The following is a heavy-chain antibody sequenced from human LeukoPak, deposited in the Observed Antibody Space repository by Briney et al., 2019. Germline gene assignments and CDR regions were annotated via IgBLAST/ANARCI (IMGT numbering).Heavy chain of an antibody. CDR3: ARGARGYGSFDY. CDR1: GGSFSGYY. Sequence: SETLSLTCAVYGGSFSGYYWSWIRQPPGKGLEWIGEINHSGSTNYNPPLKSRVTISVDTSKNQFSLKLSSVTAADTAVYYCARGARGYGSFDYWGQGTLVTVSS. J-gene: IGHJ4*02. V-gene: IGHV4-34*01. D-gene: IGHD5-12*01. CDR2: INHSGST.